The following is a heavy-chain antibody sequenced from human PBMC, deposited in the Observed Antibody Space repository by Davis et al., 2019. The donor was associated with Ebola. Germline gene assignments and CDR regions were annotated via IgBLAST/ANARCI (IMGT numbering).Heavy chain of an antibody. CDR1: GFTFSSYA. V-gene: IGHV3-23*01. D-gene: IGHD3-3*01. CDR3: TRGSVRFLEWLSQNAFDI. Sequence: GESLKISCAASGFTFSSYAMSWVRQAPGKGLEWVSAISGSSGSTYYADSVKGRFTISRDNSKNTVYLQMNSLRAEDTAVYYCTRGSVRFLEWLSQNAFDIWGQGTMVTVSS. J-gene: IGHJ3*02. CDR2: ISGSSGST.